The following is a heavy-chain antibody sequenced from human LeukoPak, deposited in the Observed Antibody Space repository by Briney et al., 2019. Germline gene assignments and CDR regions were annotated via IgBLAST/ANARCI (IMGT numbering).Heavy chain of an antibody. CDR3: ARVGGLPDY. D-gene: IGHD3-16*01. J-gene: IGHJ4*02. CDR2: IYYSGIT. Sequence: SETLSLTCAVSGGSISSYYWSWIRQPPGKGLEWIGYIYYSGITNYNPSLKSRVTMSVDTSKNQFSLKLSSVTAADTAVYYCARVGGLPDYWGQGTLVTVSS. V-gene: IGHV4-59*12. CDR1: GGSISSYY.